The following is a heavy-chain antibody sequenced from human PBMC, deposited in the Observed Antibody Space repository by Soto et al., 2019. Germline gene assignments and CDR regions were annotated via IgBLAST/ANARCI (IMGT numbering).Heavy chain of an antibody. J-gene: IGHJ6*02. CDR2: ISYDGSNK. CDR3: AKVRALYYYYGMDV. CDR1: GFTFSSYG. V-gene: IGHV3-30*18. Sequence: PGGSLRLSCAASGFTFSSYGMHWVRQAPGKGLEWVAVISYDGSNKYYADSVKGRFTISRDNSKNTLYLQMNSLRAEDTAVYYCAKVRALYYYYGMDVWGQGTTVTVSS.